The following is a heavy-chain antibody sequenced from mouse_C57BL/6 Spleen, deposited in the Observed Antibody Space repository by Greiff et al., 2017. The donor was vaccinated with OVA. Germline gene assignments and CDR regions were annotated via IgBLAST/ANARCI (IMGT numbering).Heavy chain of an antibody. V-gene: IGHV5-9-1*02. CDR2: ISSGGDYI. Sequence: EVKLVESGEGLVKPGGSLKLSCAASGFTFSSYAMSWVRQTPEQRLEWVAYISSGGDYIYYADTVKGRFTISRDNARNTLYLQMSSLKSEDTAMYYCTRESGIDYYGSSYGNYYAMDYWGQGTSVTVSS. CDR1: GFTFSSYA. D-gene: IGHD1-1*01. CDR3: TRESGIDYYGSSYGNYYAMDY. J-gene: IGHJ4*01.